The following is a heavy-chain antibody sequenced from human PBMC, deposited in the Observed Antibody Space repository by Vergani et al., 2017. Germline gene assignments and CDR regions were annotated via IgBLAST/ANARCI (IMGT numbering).Heavy chain of an antibody. CDR3: ARDSGSYPKGVDAFDI. D-gene: IGHD1-26*01. CDR1: GGSISSGGYY. V-gene: IGHV4-31*03. CDR2: IYYSGST. J-gene: IGHJ3*02. Sequence: QVQLQESGPGLVKPSQTLSLTCTVSGGSISSGGYYWSWIRQHPGKGLEWIGYIYYSGSTYYNPSLKSRITISVATSKNQFSLKLSSVTAADTAVYYCARDSGSYPKGVDAFDIWGQGTMVTVAS.